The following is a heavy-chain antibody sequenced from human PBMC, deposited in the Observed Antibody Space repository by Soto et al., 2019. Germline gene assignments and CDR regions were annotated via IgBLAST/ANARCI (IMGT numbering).Heavy chain of an antibody. CDR1: GFTFSSYW. CDR2: IKQDGSEK. Sequence: PGGSLRLSCAASGFTFSSYWTSWVRQAPGKGLEWVAIIKQDGSEKYYVDSVKGRFTISRDNAKNSLYLQMNSLRAEDTAVYYCANDDFWSGYSPVDYWGQGTLVTVSS. J-gene: IGHJ4*02. D-gene: IGHD3-3*01. CDR3: ANDDFWSGYSPVDY. V-gene: IGHV3-7*03.